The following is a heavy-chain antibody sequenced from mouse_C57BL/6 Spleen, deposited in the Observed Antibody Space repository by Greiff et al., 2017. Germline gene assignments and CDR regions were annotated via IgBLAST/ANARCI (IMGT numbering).Heavy chain of an antibody. Sequence: QVQLQQSGPGLVKPSQSLFLTCSITGFPITSGYYWIWIRQSPGKPLEWMGYITHSGETFYNPSLQSPISITRETSKNQFFLQLNSVTTEDTAMYYCAGGEDYYAMDYWGQGTSVTVSS. J-gene: IGHJ4*01. CDR3: AGGEDYYAMDY. V-gene: IGHV12-3*01. CDR2: ITHSGET. CDR1: GFPITSGYY.